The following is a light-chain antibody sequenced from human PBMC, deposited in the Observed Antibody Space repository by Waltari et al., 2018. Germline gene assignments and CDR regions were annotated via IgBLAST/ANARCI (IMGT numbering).Light chain of an antibody. CDR2: DVS. CDR3: CSYAGSYSPWV. Sequence: QSALTQPRSVSGSPGQSVTISCTGTSSAVGGYNHVSWYQQHPGTAPKLMIYDVSNRPSGVPDRFSGSKSGNTASLTISGLQAEDEADYYCCSYAGSYSPWVFGGGTKLTVL. V-gene: IGLV2-11*01. J-gene: IGLJ3*02. CDR1: SSAVGGYNH.